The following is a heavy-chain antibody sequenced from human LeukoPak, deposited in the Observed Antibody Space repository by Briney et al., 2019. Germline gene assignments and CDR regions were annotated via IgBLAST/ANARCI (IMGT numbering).Heavy chain of an antibody. V-gene: IGHV3-48*03. D-gene: IGHD4-11*01. CDR2: ISSSGVTI. J-gene: IGHJ4*02. Sequence: GGSLRLSCAASGFTFNNYEMNWVRQAPGKGLEWVSYISSSGVTIYYADSVKGRFTISRDNAKNSLHLQMNSLRAEYTAVYYCASQLTKSVYFDYWGQGTLVTFSS. CDR1: GFTFNNYE. CDR3: ASQLTKSVYFDY.